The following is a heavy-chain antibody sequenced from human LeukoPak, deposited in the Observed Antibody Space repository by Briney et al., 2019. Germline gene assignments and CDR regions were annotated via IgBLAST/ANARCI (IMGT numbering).Heavy chain of an antibody. CDR1: GFTSSSYW. J-gene: IGHJ4*02. CDR2: INGDGSST. V-gene: IGHV3-74*01. CDR3: ARGGRYSSGWHDY. Sequence: GGSLRLSCAASGFTSSSYWMHWVRQAPGKGLVWVSRINGDGSSTSYADSVQGRFTISRDIAKNTLYLQMNSLRADDTAVYFCARGGRYSSGWHDYWGQGTLVTVSS. D-gene: IGHD6-19*01.